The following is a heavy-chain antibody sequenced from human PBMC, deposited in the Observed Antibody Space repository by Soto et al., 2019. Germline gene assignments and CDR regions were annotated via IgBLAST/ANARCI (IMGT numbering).Heavy chain of an antibody. V-gene: IGHV3-33*01. Sequence: QVQLVESGGGVVQPGRSLRLSCAASGFTFSSYGMHWVRQAPGKGLEWVAVIWYDGSNKYYADSVKGRFTISRDSSKNTLYLQMNSLRAEDTAVYYCARAGKIVGATKFDYWGQGTLVTVSS. CDR1: GFTFSSYG. CDR2: IWYDGSNK. J-gene: IGHJ4*02. CDR3: ARAGKIVGATKFDY. D-gene: IGHD1-26*01.